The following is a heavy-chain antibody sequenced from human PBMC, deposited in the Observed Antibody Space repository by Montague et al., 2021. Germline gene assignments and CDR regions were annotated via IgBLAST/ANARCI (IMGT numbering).Heavy chain of an antibody. CDR2: ICDGGSA. Sequence: SETLSLTRSVSGDSARCGIYHWGWIRQSPGKGLEWIGYICDGGSATYKTSLGSRVTMSLDTPSNQFSLNLRSATAADTAVYYCAAYYYGGGRGSWGQGTLVTVSS. CDR3: AAYYYGGGRGS. J-gene: IGHJ5*02. CDR1: GDSARCGIYH. D-gene: IGHD3-10*01. V-gene: IGHV4-61*01.